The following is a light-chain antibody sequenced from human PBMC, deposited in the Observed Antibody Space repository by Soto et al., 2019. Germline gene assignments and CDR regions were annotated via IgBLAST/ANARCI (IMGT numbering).Light chain of an antibody. V-gene: IGKV3-15*01. Sequence: EIVLTQSPGTLSLSPGERATLSCRASQSVSSSYLAWYQQKPGQAPTLLIYGASSRATGTPVRFSGSGSGTEFTLTISSLQSEDFAVYYCQQYNDWPRTFGQGTKLEIK. J-gene: IGKJ2*01. CDR3: QQYNDWPRT. CDR2: GAS. CDR1: QSVSSSY.